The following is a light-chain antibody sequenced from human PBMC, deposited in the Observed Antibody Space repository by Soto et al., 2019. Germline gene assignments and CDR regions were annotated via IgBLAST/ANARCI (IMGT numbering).Light chain of an antibody. J-gene: IGLJ3*02. CDR2: EVT. V-gene: IGLV2-8*01. CDR3: TSYVGNDIWV. CDR1: SSDVGAYKY. Sequence: QSALTQPPSASGSPGQSVTISCTGTSSDVGAYKYVSWYQQYPGKAPKLMIYEVTKRPSGVPDRFSGSKSGNTASLTVSGLQAEDGGDYYCTSYVGNDIWVFGGGTKLTVL.